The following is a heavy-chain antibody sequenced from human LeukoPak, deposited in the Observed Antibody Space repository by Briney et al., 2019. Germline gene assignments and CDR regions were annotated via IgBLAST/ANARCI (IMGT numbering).Heavy chain of an antibody. CDR1: GGSFSGYY. J-gene: IGHJ4*02. D-gene: IGHD3-10*01. V-gene: IGHV4-34*01. CDR3: ARSHGSGSYYNLNDY. CDR2: INHSGST. Sequence: PSETLSLTCAVYGGSFSGYYWSWIRQPPGKGLEWIGEINHSGSTNYNPSLKSRVTISVDTSKNQFSLKLSSATAADTAVYYCARSHGSGSYYNLNDYWGQGTLVTVSS.